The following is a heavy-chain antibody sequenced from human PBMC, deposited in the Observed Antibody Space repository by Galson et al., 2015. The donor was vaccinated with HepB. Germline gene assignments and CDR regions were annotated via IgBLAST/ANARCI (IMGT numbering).Heavy chain of an antibody. CDR2: INPNSGGT. CDR3: ARVDSGSYTSFDY. V-gene: IGHV1-2*02. CDR1: GYTFIGYY. J-gene: IGHJ4*02. Sequence: SVKVSCKASGYTFIGYYMHWVRQAPGQGLEWMGWINPNSGGTNYAQEFQVRVTMTRDTSISTVYMELSRLRSDDTAVYYCARVDSGSYTSFDYWGQGTLVTVSS. D-gene: IGHD1-26*01.